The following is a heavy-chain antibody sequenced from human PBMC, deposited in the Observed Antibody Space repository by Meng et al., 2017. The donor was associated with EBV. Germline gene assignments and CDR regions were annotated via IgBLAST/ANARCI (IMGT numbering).Heavy chain of an antibody. J-gene: IGHJ5*02. D-gene: IGHD6-13*01. CDR3: AKGADLAAAGTFWFDP. CDR2: INPNSGGT. CDR1: CYPFTGYD. Sequence: VQLVQSGAEVKKPGASVKVSCKASCYPFTGYDMHWVRQAPGQGLEWMGRINPNSGGTNYAQKFQGRVTMTRDTSISTAYMELSRLRSDDTAVYYCAKGADLAAAGTFWFDPWGQGTLVTVSS. V-gene: IGHV1-2*06.